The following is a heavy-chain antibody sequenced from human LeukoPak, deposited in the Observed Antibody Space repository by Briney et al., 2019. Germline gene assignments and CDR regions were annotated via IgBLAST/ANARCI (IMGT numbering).Heavy chain of an antibody. CDR3: ARASVENTLRIDDY. CDR1: GYTFTYYY. J-gene: IGHJ4*02. CDR2: INPYSGDT. Sequence: ASVTVSCTASGYTFTYYYMHWVRQAPGQGLEWMGWINPYSGDTNYAQKFQGRVTMTRDTSITTAYMDLSRLKSDDTAVYYCARASVENTLRIDDYWGQGTLVTVSS. V-gene: IGHV1-2*02. D-gene: IGHD2-15*01.